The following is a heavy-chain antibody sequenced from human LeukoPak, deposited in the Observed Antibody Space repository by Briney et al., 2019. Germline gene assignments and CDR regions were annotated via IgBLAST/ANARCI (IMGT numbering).Heavy chain of an antibody. V-gene: IGHV4-59*12. Sequence: PSETLSLTCTVSGGSISGYYWSWIRQPPGKGLEWIAYIYYTGSTNYNPSLKSRVTMSVDTSKDQFSLKLSSVTAADTAVYYCARDWATYYDSSGPLEGDAFDIWGQGTMVTVSS. CDR2: IYYTGST. CDR1: GGSISGYY. CDR3: ARDWATYYDSSGPLEGDAFDI. J-gene: IGHJ3*02. D-gene: IGHD3-22*01.